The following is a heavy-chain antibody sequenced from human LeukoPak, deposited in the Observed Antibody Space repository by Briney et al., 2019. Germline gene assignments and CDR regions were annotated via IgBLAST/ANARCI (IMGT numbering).Heavy chain of an antibody. Sequence: PGGSLRLSCAASGFTFSSYAMSWVRQAPGKGLEWVSAISGSGGSTYYADSLKGRFTISRDNSKNTLYLQMNSLRAEDTAVYYCAKDSAYYYDTSGYYQYFFGFWGQGTLVTVSS. J-gene: IGHJ4*02. V-gene: IGHV3-23*01. D-gene: IGHD3-22*01. CDR2: ISGSGGST. CDR1: GFTFSSYA. CDR3: AKDSAYYYDTSGYYQYFFGF.